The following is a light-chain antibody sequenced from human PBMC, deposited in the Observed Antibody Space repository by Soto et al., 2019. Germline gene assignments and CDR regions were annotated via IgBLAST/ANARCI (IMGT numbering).Light chain of an antibody. CDR2: TAS. CDR3: HQTYTIPQT. CDR1: QTINSY. Sequence: DIQMTQSPSSLSASVGDRVTITCRASQTINSYLNWYQQKPGKAPNLLIYTASNLASGVPSRFSGSGSGTDFTLTISSLQPGDFATYFCHQTYTIPQTFGHGTKVEI. J-gene: IGKJ1*01. V-gene: IGKV1-39*01.